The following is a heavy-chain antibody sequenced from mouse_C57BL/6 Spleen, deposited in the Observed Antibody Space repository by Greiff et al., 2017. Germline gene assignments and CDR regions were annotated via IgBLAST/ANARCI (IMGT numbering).Heavy chain of an antibody. Sequence: VQLQQSGAELAKPGASVKLSCKASGYTFTSYWMHWVKQRPGQGLEWIGYINPSSGYTKYNQKFKDKATLTADKSSSTAYMQLSSLTYEDSAVYDCARNDYDSAWFAYWGKGTLVAVAA. CDR2: INPSSGYT. CDR1: GYTFTSYW. V-gene: IGHV1-7*01. J-gene: IGHJ3*01. D-gene: IGHD2-4*01. CDR3: ARNDYDSAWFAY.